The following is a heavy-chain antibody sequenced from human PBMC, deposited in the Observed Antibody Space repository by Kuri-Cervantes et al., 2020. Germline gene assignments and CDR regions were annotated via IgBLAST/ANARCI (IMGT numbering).Heavy chain of an antibody. CDR1: GFTFSNAW. J-gene: IGHJ6*02. CDR2: ISSSGSTK. D-gene: IGHD2-15*01. CDR3: AKGLVAATRYGMDV. Sequence: GGSLRLSCAASGFTFSNAWMSWVRQAPGKGLEWVSYISSSGSTKYYADSVRGRFTISRDNYKNSLYLQMNSLRAEDTALYYCAKGLVAATRYGMDVWGQGTTVTVSS. V-gene: IGHV3-11*01.